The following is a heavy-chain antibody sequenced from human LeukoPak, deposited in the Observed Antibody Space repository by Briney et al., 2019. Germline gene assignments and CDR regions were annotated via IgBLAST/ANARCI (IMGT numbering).Heavy chain of an antibody. Sequence: ASVKVSCKASGYTFTNYGINWVRQAPGQGLEWMGWTSAYNGHTNYAQNLQGRVTMTTDTSTSTAYMELRSLRSDDTAAYFCARDSSGFPRDASDYWGQGTLVTVSS. D-gene: IGHD3-22*01. CDR2: TSAYNGHT. CDR3: ARDSSGFPRDASDY. CDR1: GYTFTNYG. V-gene: IGHV1-18*01. J-gene: IGHJ4*02.